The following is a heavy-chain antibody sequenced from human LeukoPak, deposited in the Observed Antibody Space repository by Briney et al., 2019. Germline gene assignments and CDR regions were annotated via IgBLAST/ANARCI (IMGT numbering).Heavy chain of an antibody. CDR2: IKQDGSEK. CDR3: ATTLTQWLLSN. V-gene: IGHV3-7*01. CDR1: GFTFSSYW. J-gene: IGHJ4*02. Sequence: GGSLRLSCAASGFTFSSYWMHWVRQAPGKGLEWVVNIKQDGSEKYYVDSVKGRFTISRDNPKNSLYLQMNSLRAEDTAVYYCATTLTQWLLSNWGQGTLVTVSS. D-gene: IGHD6-19*01.